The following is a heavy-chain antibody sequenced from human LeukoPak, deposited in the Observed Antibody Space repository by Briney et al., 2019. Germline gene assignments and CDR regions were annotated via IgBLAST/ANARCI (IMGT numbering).Heavy chain of an antibody. CDR1: GYTFTGYY. D-gene: IGHD2-15*01. V-gene: IGHV1-2*04. J-gene: IGHJ3*02. CDR3: ARDPGYCSGGSCYSRHAFDI. CDR2: INPNSGGT. Sequence: GASVKVSCTASGYTFTGYYMHWVRQAPGQGLEWMGWINPNSGGTNYAQKFQGWVTMTRDTSISTAYMELSRLRSDDTAVYYCARDPGYCSGGSCYSRHAFDIWGQGTMVTVSS.